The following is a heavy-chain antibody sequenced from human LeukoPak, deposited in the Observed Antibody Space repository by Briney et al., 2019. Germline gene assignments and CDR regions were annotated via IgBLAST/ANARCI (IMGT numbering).Heavy chain of an antibody. CDR1: GFTFSGYD. J-gene: IGHJ4*02. Sequence: PGGSLRLSCEASGFTFSGYDMHWVRQAPGKGLEGVSAIGTTGDTYYSDSVRGRFTISRENAKNSLDLQMNSLRAGDTAVYYCARSPSYSSSWYALDSWGQGTLVTVSS. CDR2: IGTTGDT. CDR3: ARSPSYSSSWYALDS. D-gene: IGHD6-13*01. V-gene: IGHV3-13*01.